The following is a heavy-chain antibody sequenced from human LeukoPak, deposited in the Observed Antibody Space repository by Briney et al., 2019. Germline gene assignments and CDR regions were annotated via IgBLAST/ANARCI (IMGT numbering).Heavy chain of an antibody. J-gene: IGHJ4*02. Sequence: ASVKVSCKASGYTFTGYYMHWVRQAPGQGLEWMGWINPNSGGTNYAQKFQGRVTMTRDTSISTAYMELSRLRSDDTAVYYCARDRSHTYDSSGYFFDYWGQRTLVTVSS. CDR3: ARDRSHTYDSSGYFFDY. CDR2: INPNSGGT. D-gene: IGHD3-22*01. V-gene: IGHV1-2*02. CDR1: GYTFTGYY.